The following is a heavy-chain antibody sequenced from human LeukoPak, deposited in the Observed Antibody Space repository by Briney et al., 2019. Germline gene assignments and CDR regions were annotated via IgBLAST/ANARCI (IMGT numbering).Heavy chain of an antibody. J-gene: IGHJ4*02. Sequence: GESLKISRKGSGYSFTSYWNSWVRQMPGKGLEWMGRIDPSDSYTNYSPSFQGHVTISADKSISTAYLQWSSLKASDTAMYYCARLGDTAMWGVYWGQGTLVTVSS. V-gene: IGHV5-10-1*01. CDR3: ARLGDTAMWGVY. CDR2: IDPSDSYT. CDR1: GYSFTSYW. D-gene: IGHD5-18*01.